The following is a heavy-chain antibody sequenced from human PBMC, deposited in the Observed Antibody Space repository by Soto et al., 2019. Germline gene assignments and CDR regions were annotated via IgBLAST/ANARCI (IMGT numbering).Heavy chain of an antibody. D-gene: IGHD1-26*01. V-gene: IGHV1-69*06. J-gene: IGHJ4*02. CDR2: VIPMYDSV. CDR3: ASWRIYSGSYCFDY. Sequence: QVQLVQSGAEVKKPGSSVKVSCEASGGTFNTYTINWVRQAPGRGLEWMGQVIPMYDSVNYAESFQGRVTITADKSTNIAYMELSSLRSEDTALYFCASWRIYSGSYCFDYWGQGTLVIVSS. CDR1: GGTFNTYT.